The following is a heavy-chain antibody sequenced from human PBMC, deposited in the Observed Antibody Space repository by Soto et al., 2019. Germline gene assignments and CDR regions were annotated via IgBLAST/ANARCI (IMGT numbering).Heavy chain of an antibody. CDR3: ARLSSSGWPIDS. CDR2: TYNSANT. CDR1: GGSISSGGYY. V-gene: IGHV4-31*03. D-gene: IGHD6-19*01. Sequence: QVQLQESGPGLIKGSQTLTLTCTVSGGSISSGGYYWSWIRQHPGKGLEWIGYTYNSANTYQSRSLNNRVSISADTSKNQFSLNLSSVTAADTAMYYCARLSSSGWPIDSWGQGTLVTVSS. J-gene: IGHJ4*02.